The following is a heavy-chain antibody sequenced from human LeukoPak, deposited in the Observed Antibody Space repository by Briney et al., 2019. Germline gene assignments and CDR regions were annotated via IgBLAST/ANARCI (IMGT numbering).Heavy chain of an antibody. J-gene: IGHJ4*02. CDR2: MKSNRDGGTT. Sequence: GGSLILSCEVSGYTFINAYMNWVRQAPGKGLEWVGRMKSNRDGGTTDYAAPVKGRFTISRDDSSGTLYLLMNSLKTEDTAVYYCSTSLRGSDCCLDYWGQGTLVAVSS. CDR3: STSLRGSDCCLDY. D-gene: IGHD2-21*02. V-gene: IGHV3-15*01. CDR1: GYTFINAY.